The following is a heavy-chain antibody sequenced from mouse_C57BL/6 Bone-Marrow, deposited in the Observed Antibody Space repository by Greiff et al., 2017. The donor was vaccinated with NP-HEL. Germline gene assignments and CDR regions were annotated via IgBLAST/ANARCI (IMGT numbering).Heavy chain of an antibody. V-gene: IGHV1-78*01. Sequence: QVTLKESDAELVKPGASVEISCKVSGYTFTDHTIHWMKQRPEQGLEWIGYIYPRDGSTKYNEKFKGKATLTADKSSSTAYMQLNRLTSEDSAVYFCAGYGYDGFDYWGQGTTLTVSS. J-gene: IGHJ2*01. CDR3: AGYGYDGFDY. CDR2: IYPRDGST. CDR1: GYTFTDHT. D-gene: IGHD2-2*01.